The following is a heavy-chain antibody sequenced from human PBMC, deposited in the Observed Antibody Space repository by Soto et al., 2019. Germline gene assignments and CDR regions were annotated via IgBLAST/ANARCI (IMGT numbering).Heavy chain of an antibody. CDR2: TYFRSKWYN. CDR3: AKGDNLGPKTGYAFDP. Sequence: SQTLSLTCASSGVSVSSNTASLNWIRPSPSRGLEWLGRTYFRSKWYNDYAVSVKSRIIINPDTSNNQFSLQLNSVTPEDTAVYFCAKGDNLGPKTGYAFDPWGQGIMVTVSS. V-gene: IGHV6-1*01. D-gene: IGHD5-12*01. J-gene: IGHJ5*02. CDR1: GVSVSSNTAS.